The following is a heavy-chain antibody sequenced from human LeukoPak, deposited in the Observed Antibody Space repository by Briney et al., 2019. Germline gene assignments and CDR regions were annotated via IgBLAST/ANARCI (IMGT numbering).Heavy chain of an antibody. V-gene: IGHV3-23*01. Sequence: GGSLRLSCEASGFTFSSYAMSWVRQAPGKGLEWVSGISTNGGSTSYADSVKGRFTISRDNSKNTLYLQMNSLRAEDTAVYYCAKVPYEYYFDYWGQGTLVTVSS. CDR3: AKVPYEYYFDY. D-gene: IGHD5-12*01. CDR2: ISTNGGST. CDR1: GFTFSSYA. J-gene: IGHJ4*02.